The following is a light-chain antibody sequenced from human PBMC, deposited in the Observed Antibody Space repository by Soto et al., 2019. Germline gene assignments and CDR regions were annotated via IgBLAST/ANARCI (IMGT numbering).Light chain of an antibody. CDR1: QSISTW. CDR2: DAS. V-gene: IGKV1-5*01. Sequence: DIQMTQSPSTLSASVGDRVTIPCRASQSISTWLAWYQQKPGKAPKLLIYDASSLESGVPSRFSGSGSGTEFTPTISRLQPDDFATYYCQQYNSYGTFGQGTKVEI. CDR3: QQYNSYGT. J-gene: IGKJ1*01.